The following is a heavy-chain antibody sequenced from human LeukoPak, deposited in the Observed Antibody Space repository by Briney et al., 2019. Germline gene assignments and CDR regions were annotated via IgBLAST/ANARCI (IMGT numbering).Heavy chain of an antibody. Sequence: PSQTLSLTCTVSGGSISSGSYYWSWIRQPAGKGLEWIGRIYTSGSTNYNPSLKSRVTISVDTSKNQFSLKLSSVTAADTAVYYCARTVELIYYYYYMDVWGKGTTVTVSS. CDR2: IYTSGST. V-gene: IGHV4-61*02. J-gene: IGHJ6*03. CDR3: ARTVELIYYYYYMDV. D-gene: IGHD1-26*01. CDR1: GGSISSGSYY.